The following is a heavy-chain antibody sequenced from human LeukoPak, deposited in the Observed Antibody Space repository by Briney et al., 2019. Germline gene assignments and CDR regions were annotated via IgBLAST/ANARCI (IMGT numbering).Heavy chain of an antibody. CDR3: ARGVMVVAASTYFDY. CDR1: GYTFTSYY. Sequence: ASVKVSCKASGYTFTSYYMHWVRQAPGQGLEWMGIINPSGGSTSYAQKFQGRVTMTRDMSTSTAYMELSSLRSEDTAVYYCARGVMVVAASTYFDYWGQGTLVTVSS. V-gene: IGHV1-46*01. D-gene: IGHD2-15*01. CDR2: INPSGGST. J-gene: IGHJ4*02.